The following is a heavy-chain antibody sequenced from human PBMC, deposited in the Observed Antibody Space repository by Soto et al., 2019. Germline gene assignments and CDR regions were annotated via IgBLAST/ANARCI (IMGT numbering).Heavy chain of an antibody. CDR1: GFSLHNGRKG. J-gene: IGHJ4*02. D-gene: IGHD6-13*01. V-gene: IGHV2-26*01. Sequence: GAGSTLVKPTGPLTLNSTVRGFSLHNGRKGVSCIRQPAGKALEWLAHIFSNDEKSYSPSLKSRLTISKDTSKSQVVLIMTNMDPVDTGTYYCARTSIAAHDYWGQGTLVTVSS. CDR3: ARTSIAAHDY. CDR2: IFSNDEK.